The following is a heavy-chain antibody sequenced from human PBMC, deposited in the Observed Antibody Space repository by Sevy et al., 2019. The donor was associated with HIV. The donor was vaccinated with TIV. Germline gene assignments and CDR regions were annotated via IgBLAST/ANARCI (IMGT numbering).Heavy chain of an antibody. CDR3: AREENRELGTIPLDS. D-gene: IGHD7-27*01. CDR2: ISKSGNTT. CDR1: GFTFSHHN. V-gene: IGHV3-48*02. Sequence: GGSLRLSCAASGFTFSHHNMNWVRQAPGKGLEWISYISKSGNTTYFADSVRGRFTISRDKAKSSLYLEMHSLTDEDTAVYYCAREENRELGTIPLDSWGRGIQVTVSS. J-gene: IGHJ4*02.